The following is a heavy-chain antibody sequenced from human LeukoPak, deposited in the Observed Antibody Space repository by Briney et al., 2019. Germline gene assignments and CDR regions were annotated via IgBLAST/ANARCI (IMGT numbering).Heavy chain of an antibody. CDR2: IYYSGST. J-gene: IGHJ5*02. V-gene: IGHV4-30-4*02. CDR1: GGSISSGDYY. D-gene: IGHD3-10*02. CDR3: ARSQTPGCSFWWFDP. Sequence: SETLSLTCIVSGGSISSGDYYWSWIRQPPGKGLEWIGYIYYSGSTYYNPSLKSRVTISVDTSKNQFSLKLSSVTAADTAVYYCARSQTPGCSFWWFDPWGQGTLVTVSS.